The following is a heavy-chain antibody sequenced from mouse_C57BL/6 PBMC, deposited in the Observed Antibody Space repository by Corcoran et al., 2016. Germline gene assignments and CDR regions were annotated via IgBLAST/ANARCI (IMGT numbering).Heavy chain of an antibody. J-gene: IGHJ1*03. D-gene: IGHD1-1*01. Sequence: EVQLQQSGPVLVKPGASVKMSCKASGYTFTDYYMNWVKQSHGKSLEWIGVINPYNGGTSYNQKFKGKATLTVDKSSSTAYMELNSLTSEDSAVYYCARWDYYGSSYGEYFDVWGTGTTVTVSS. CDR2: INPYNGGT. CDR3: ARWDYYGSSYGEYFDV. V-gene: IGHV1-19*01. CDR1: GYTFTDYY.